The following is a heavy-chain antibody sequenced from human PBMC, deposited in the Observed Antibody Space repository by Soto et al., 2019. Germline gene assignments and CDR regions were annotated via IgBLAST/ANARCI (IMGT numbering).Heavy chain of an antibody. CDR3: ARAGTREDYGSGSYGH. D-gene: IGHD3-10*01. Sequence: GGSLRLSCAASGFTVSSNYMSWVRQAPGKGLEWVSVIYSGGSTYYADSVKGRFTISRDNSKNTLYLQMNSLRAEDTAGYYCARAGTREDYGSGSYGHWGQGTLVTVSS. CDR1: GFTVSSNY. J-gene: IGHJ4*02. V-gene: IGHV3-66*01. CDR2: IYSGGST.